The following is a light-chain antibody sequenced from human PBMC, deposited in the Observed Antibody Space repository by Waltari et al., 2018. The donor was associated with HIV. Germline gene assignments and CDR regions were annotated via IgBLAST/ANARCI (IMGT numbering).Light chain of an antibody. CDR3: SSYTSSTTLEV. CDR2: DVS. CDR1: SSDVGGYSY. J-gene: IGLJ2*01. V-gene: IGLV2-14*03. Sequence: QSALTQPASVSGSPGQSITISCTGTSSDVGGYSYVSWYQHHPGKAPKLMIFDVSNRPSGVSNRFSGSKSGNTASLTISRLQAEDEADYYCSSYTSSTTLEVFGGGTKLTVL.